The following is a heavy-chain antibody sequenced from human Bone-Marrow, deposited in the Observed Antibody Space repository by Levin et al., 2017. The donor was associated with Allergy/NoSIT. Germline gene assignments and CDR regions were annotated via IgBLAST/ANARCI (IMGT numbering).Heavy chain of an antibody. CDR3: ARMFGIDAFDI. V-gene: IGHV1-2*06. J-gene: IGHJ3*02. CDR2: INPNSGDT. CDR1: GYTFTGKH. D-gene: IGHD3-16*01. Sequence: AASVKVSCKASGYTFTGKHLHWVRQAPGQGLEWLGRINPNSGDTNYAQKFQGRVTMTRDTSISTAYMELSRLNSDDTAIYFCARMFGIDAFDIWGQGTVVTVSS.